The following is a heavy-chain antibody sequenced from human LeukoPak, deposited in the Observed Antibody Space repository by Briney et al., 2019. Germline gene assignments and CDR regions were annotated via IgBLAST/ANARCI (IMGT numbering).Heavy chain of an antibody. CDR2: IGPHSTFT. V-gene: IGHV1-2*02. Sequence: ASMKVSCASSGFTFTDHYIHWVRQGPGQGLGWMGYIGPHSTFTSSPQEFQGRVTMTRDASMSTAYMELTRLTSDDTAVYYCVREGEGPLSKDFDYWGQGTLVTVSS. CDR1: GFTFTDHY. CDR3: VREGEGPLSKDFDY. D-gene: IGHD2/OR15-2a*01. J-gene: IGHJ4*02.